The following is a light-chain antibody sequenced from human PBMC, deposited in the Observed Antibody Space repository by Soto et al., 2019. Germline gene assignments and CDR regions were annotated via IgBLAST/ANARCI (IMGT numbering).Light chain of an antibody. Sequence: QSALSQPLPVSGSPGQSVTISCTGTSNDVGGYNYVSWYQQHPGKAAKLMIYDVTKRPSGVPDRFSGSKSGNTASLTISGLQADDEADSHCCSYPASYTVYVFGIGNEVTV. CDR3: CSYPASYTVYV. V-gene: IGLV2-11*01. J-gene: IGLJ1*01. CDR1: SNDVGGYNY. CDR2: DVT.